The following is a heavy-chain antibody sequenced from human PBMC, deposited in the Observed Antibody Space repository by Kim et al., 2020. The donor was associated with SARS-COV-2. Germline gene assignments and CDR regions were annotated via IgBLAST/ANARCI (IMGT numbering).Heavy chain of an antibody. CDR1: GGSISSGGYY. CDR3: ASDEYGGNQFDY. V-gene: IGHV4-31*03. CDR2: IYYSGST. D-gene: IGHD4-17*01. Sequence: SETLSLTCTVSGGSISSGGYYWSWILQHQGKGREWIGYIYYSGSTYSNPSLKSRVTISVDMSKNQFSLKLSSVTAADTAVYYCASDEYGGNQFDYWGQGTLVTVSS. J-gene: IGHJ4*02.